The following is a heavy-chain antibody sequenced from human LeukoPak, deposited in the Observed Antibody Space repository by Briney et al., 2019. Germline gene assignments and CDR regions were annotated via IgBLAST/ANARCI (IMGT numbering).Heavy chain of an antibody. D-gene: IGHD6-19*01. CDR1: GFTFDDYA. CDR2: ISWNSGSI. V-gene: IGHV3-9*01. Sequence: PGGSLRLSCAASGFTFDDYAMHWVRQAPGKGLEWVSGISWNSGSIGYADSVKGRFTISRDNAKNSLYLQMNSLRAEDTALYYCAKGTDIAVAVVDYWGQGTLVTVSS. CDR3: AKGTDIAVAVVDY. J-gene: IGHJ4*02.